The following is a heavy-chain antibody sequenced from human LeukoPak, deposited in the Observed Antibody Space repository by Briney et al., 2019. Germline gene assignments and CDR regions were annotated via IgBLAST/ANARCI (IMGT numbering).Heavy chain of an antibody. J-gene: IGHJ6*03. D-gene: IGHD3-3*01. CDR3: ARGAYYDFWSGYYKRPFDYYCYMDV. V-gene: IGHV1-46*03. CDR1: GYTFTSYY. CDR2: INPSGGST. Sequence: GASVKVSCKASGYTFTSYYMHWVRQAPGQGLEWMGIINPSGGSTSYAQKFQGRVTMTRDTSTSTVYMELSSLRSEDTAVYYCARGAYYDFWSGYYKRPFDYYCYMDVWGKGTTVTVSS.